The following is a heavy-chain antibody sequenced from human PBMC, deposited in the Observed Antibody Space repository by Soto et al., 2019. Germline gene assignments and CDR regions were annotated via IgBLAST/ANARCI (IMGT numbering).Heavy chain of an antibody. CDR2: IHPGDSDT. Sequence: GESLKISCQGCGYSFTNYWVGWVRQIPGRGLEWMGIIHPGDSDTRYSPFFQGQVTISADKSISTAYLQWSSLKASDTAMYYCARHNRYSSTWFEGWFDPWGQGTLVTVSS. CDR3: ARHNRYSSTWFEGWFDP. J-gene: IGHJ5*02. D-gene: IGHD6-13*01. V-gene: IGHV5-51*01. CDR1: GYSFTNYW.